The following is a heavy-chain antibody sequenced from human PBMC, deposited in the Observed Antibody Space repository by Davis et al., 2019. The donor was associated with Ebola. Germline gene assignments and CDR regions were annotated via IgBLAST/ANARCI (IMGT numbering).Heavy chain of an antibody. J-gene: IGHJ3*02. D-gene: IGHD6-6*01. CDR2: ITSSGGST. CDR3: AKDLGSRSHLFDAFDM. V-gene: IGHV3-23*01. Sequence: PGGSLRLSCAVSGVTFRNYVMSWVRQAPGKGLEWVSLITSSGGSTYYADSVRGRFTISRDNSKNTLYLQMNSLTAEDTAVYYCAKDLGSRSHLFDAFDMWGQGTMVTVSS. CDR1: GVTFRNYV.